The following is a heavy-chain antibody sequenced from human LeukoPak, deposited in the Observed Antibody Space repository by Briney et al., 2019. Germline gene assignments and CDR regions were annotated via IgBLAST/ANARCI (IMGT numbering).Heavy chain of an antibody. CDR2: ISYDGSNK. V-gene: IGHV3-30*18. Sequence: GSLGLSCAASGFTFSSYEVNWVRQAPGKGLEWVAVISYDGSNKYYADSVKGRFTISRDNSKNTLYLQMNNLRAEDTAIYYCAKEYRTGTPIFYFDYWGQGTLVTVSS. CDR3: AKEYRTGTPIFYFDY. J-gene: IGHJ4*02. D-gene: IGHD3-3*02. CDR1: GFTFSSYE.